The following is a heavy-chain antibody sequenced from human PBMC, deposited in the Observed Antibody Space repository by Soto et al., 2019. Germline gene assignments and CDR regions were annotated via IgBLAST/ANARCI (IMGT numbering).Heavy chain of an antibody. D-gene: IGHD6-13*01. V-gene: IGHV3-7*01. CDR1: GFTFSSYW. CDR3: ARIAAAGRPFDY. CDR2: IKQDGSEK. Sequence: GGSLRLSXAASGFTFSSYWMSWVRQAPGKGLEWVANIKQDGSEKYYVDSVKGRFTISRDNAKNSLYLQMSSLRAEDTAVYYCARIAAAGRPFDYWGQGTLVTVSS. J-gene: IGHJ4*02.